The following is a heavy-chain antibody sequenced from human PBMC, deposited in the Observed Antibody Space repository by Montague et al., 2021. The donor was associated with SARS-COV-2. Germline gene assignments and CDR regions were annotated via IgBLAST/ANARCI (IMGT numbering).Heavy chain of an antibody. CDR1: GGSISGYY. J-gene: IGHJ5*02. Sequence: SETLSLTCTVSGGSISGYYWTWIRQPPGKGLEWIGYIFYNGDTHYNPSLKSRVTVSVDTSKNQFALKPGSVTAADTAVYYCATHRQHHNHWGQGTMVAVSS. D-gene: IGHD6-13*01. CDR3: ATHRQHHNH. V-gene: IGHV4-59*08. CDR2: IFYNGDT.